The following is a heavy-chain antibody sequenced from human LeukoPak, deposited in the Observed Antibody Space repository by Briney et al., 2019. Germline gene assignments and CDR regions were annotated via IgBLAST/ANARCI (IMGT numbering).Heavy chain of an antibody. D-gene: IGHD2-2*01. CDR1: GGTFSSYA. CDR2: IIPIFGTA. Sequence: ASVKVSCKASGGTFSSYAISWVRQAPGQGLEWMGGIIPIFGTANYAQKFQGRVTITADESTSTAYMELSSLRSEDTAVYYCAREVVVVPAATEGYYYGMDAWGQGTTVTVSS. V-gene: IGHV1-69*13. CDR3: AREVVVVPAATEGYYYGMDA. J-gene: IGHJ6*02.